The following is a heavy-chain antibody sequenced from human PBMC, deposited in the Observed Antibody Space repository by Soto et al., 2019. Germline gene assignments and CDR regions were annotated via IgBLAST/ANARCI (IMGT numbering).Heavy chain of an antibody. Sequence: QLQLVESGGGVVLSGRSLRLSCAVSAASGYSFSNYAMHWARQAPGKGLEWVAVISYDGNTTYYADSVTDRFTISRDNSKSTLYLQMNRLKPEATAVYYCARLSFRHSHDSSGPQISVCSWGQGTLVSVAS. CDR1: GYSFSNYA. CDR3: ARLSFRHSHDSSGPQISVCS. CDR2: ISYDGNTT. D-gene: IGHD3-22*01. J-gene: IGHJ5*02. V-gene: IGHV3-30*14.